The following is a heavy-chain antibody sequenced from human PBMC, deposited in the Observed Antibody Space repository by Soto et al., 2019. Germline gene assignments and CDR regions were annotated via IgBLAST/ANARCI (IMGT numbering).Heavy chain of an antibody. D-gene: IGHD1-26*01. CDR1: GGSISSYY. CDR3: ARRYGGKFDY. V-gene: IGHV4-59*01. Sequence: PSETLSLTCTVSGGSISSYYWSWIRQPPGKGLEWIGYIYYSGSNTNNPSLKSRVAISVVTSKYLFSLRLSSVTAAVSAVYYCARRYGGKFDYWGQGTLVTVSS. J-gene: IGHJ4*02. CDR2: IYYSGSN.